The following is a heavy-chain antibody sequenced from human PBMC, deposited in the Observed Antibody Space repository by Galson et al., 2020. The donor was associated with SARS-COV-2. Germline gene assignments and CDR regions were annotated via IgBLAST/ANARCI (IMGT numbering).Heavy chain of an antibody. CDR1: GFTFSSYS. CDR2: ISSSSSYI. J-gene: IGHJ6*03. CDR3: AGSLYYDFWSGDLSDYYYYMDV. Sequence: NSGGSLRLSCAASGFTFSSYSMNWVRQAPGKGLEWVSSISSSSSYIYYADSVKGRFTISRDNAKNSLYLQMNSLRAEDTAVYYCAGSLYYDFWSGDLSDYYYYMDVWGKGTAVTVSS. D-gene: IGHD3-3*01. V-gene: IGHV3-21*01.